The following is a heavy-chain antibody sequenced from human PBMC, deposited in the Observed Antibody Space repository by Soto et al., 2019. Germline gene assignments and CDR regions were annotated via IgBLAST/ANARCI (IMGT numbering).Heavy chain of an antibody. CDR2: IYSGGST. D-gene: IGHD3-3*01. J-gene: IGHJ6*02. CDR1: GFTVSSNY. V-gene: IGHV3-53*01. Sequence: PGGSLRLSCAASGFTVSSNYMSWVRQAPGKGLEWVSVIYSGGSTYYADSVKGRFTISRDNSKNTLYLQMNSLRAEDTAVYYCARDFMLDDFWSGYPDVWGQGTTVTVSS. CDR3: ARDFMLDDFWSGYPDV.